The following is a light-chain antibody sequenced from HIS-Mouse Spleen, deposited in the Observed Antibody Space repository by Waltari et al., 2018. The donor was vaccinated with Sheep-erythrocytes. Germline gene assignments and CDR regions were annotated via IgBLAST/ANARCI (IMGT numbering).Light chain of an antibody. J-gene: IGLJ1*01. Sequence: QSALTQPRSVSGSPGQSVTIPCTGTSSDVRGYNYFSWYQQHPGKAPKLMIYDVSKRPSGVPDRFSGSKSGNTASLTISGLQAEDEADYYCCSYAGSYNHVFATGTKVTVL. CDR1: SSDVRGYNY. V-gene: IGLV2-11*01. CDR2: DVS. CDR3: CSYAGSYNHV.